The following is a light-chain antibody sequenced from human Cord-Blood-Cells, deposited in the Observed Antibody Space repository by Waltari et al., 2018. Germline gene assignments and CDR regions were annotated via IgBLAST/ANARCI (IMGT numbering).Light chain of an antibody. CDR1: QSLLHSNGYNY. CDR3: MQALQTPPT. J-gene: IGKJ1*01. V-gene: IGKV2-28*01. CDR2: LGS. Sequence: DIVMTQSPLSLPVTPGEPASISCRPSQSLLHSNGYNYLDWYLQKPGQSPQLLIYLGSNRASGVPDRVSGSGSGTDFTLKISRVEAEDVGVYYCMQALQTPPTFGQGTKVEIK.